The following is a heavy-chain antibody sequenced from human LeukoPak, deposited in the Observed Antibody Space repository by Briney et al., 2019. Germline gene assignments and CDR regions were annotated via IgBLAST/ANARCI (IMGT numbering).Heavy chain of an antibody. J-gene: IGHJ4*02. CDR3: ARHALPPYYFDY. V-gene: IGHV4-34*01. CDR1: GGSFSGYY. Sequence: SETLSLTCAVYGGSFSGYYWSWIRQPPGKGLEWIGEINHSGSTNYNPSLKSRVTISVDTSKNQFSLKLSSVTAADTAVYYCARHALPPYYFDYWGQGTLATVSS. D-gene: IGHD2-2*01. CDR2: INHSGST.